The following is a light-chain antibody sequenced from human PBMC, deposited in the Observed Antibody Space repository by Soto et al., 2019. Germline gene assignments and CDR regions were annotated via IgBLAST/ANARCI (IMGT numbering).Light chain of an antibody. V-gene: IGKV3-15*01. CDR1: QSVSST. Sequence: VMTQSPATLSVSPGERATLSCKASQSVSSTLAWYQQNPGQAPRLLIYGASTRAAGIPARFSGSGSGTEFTLTISSLQSEDFAVYYCQQYNAWPLTFGGGTKVEIK. J-gene: IGKJ4*01. CDR3: QQYNAWPLT. CDR2: GAS.